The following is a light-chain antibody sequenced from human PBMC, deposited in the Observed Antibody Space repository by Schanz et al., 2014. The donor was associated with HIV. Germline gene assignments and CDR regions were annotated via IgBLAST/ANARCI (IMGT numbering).Light chain of an antibody. Sequence: EIVMTQSPATLSVSPGERATLSCRASQSVSSSLAWYQKKPGQAPRLLIYGASTRATGIPARFSGSGSGTEFTLTISSLQSEDFAVYYCQQYNDWPFTFGGGTKVEIK. CDR1: QSVSSS. V-gene: IGKV3-15*01. CDR2: GAS. J-gene: IGKJ4*01. CDR3: QQYNDWPFT.